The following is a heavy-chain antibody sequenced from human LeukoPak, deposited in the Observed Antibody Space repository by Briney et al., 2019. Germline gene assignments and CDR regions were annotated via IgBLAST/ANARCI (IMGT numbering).Heavy chain of an antibody. CDR1: GYTFTSYD. CDR2: MNPNSGNT. J-gene: IGHJ4*02. Sequence: ASVKVSCKASGYTFTSYDINWVRQATGQGLEWMGWMNPNSGNTGYAQKFQGRVTMTRNTSISTACMELSSLRSEDTAVYYCAREWGLESSGYYYAYWGQGTLVTVSS. D-gene: IGHD3-22*01. V-gene: IGHV1-8*01. CDR3: AREWGLESSGYYYAY.